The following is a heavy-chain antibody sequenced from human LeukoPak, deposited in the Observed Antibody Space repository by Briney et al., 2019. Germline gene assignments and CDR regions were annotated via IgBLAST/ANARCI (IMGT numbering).Heavy chain of an antibody. CDR1: EFTFSDYY. V-gene: IGHV3-11*04. CDR2: ISSSGGTI. CDR3: AKKRMDQWFYKASFDY. D-gene: IGHD3-22*01. J-gene: IGHJ4*02. Sequence: GSLRLSCAASEFTFSDYYMTWIRQAPGKGLEWVSFISSSGGTIKYADSVKGRFTISRDNAEDSLYLQMNSLRAEDTAVYYCAKKRMDQWFYKASFDYWGRGTLVTVAS.